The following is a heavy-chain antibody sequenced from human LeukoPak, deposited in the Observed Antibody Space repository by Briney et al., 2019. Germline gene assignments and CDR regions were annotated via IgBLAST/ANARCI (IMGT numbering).Heavy chain of an antibody. J-gene: IGHJ6*03. V-gene: IGHV3-53*01. D-gene: IGHD3-16*01. Sequence: GGSLRLSCAASGITFSSYGMSWVRQAPGKGLEWVSVIYSGGSTYYADSVKGRFTISRDNSKNTLYLQMNSLRAEDTAVYYCARVRRLTYYYYYMDVWGKGTTVTISS. CDR1: GITFSSYG. CDR3: ARVRRLTYYYYYMDV. CDR2: IYSGGST.